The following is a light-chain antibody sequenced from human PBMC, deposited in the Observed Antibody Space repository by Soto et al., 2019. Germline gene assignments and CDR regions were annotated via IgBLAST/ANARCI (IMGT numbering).Light chain of an antibody. J-gene: IGLJ2*01. CDR2: LDSDGSH. CDR1: SGHSSYA. Sequence: QPVLTQSPSASASLGASVKLTCTLSSGHSSYAIAWHQQQPEKSPRYLMKLDSDGSHTKGDAIPDRFSGSSSGAERYLTISSLQSEDEADYYCQTWCTGIHVVFGGGTKLTVL. V-gene: IGLV4-69*01. CDR3: QTWCTGIHVV.